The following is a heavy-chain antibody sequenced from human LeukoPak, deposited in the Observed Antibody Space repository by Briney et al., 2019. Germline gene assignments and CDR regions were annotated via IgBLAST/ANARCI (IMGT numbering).Heavy chain of an antibody. Sequence: PAGRSLRLSCAASGFTFSSYGVHWVRQAPGKGLEWVAVIWYDGSNKYYADSVKGRFTISRDNSKNTLYLQMNSLRAEDTAVYYCAKSDFWSGYFYYYYMDVWGKGTTVTVSS. CDR2: IWYDGSNK. CDR3: AKSDFWSGYFYYYYMDV. D-gene: IGHD3-3*01. CDR1: GFTFSSYG. J-gene: IGHJ6*03. V-gene: IGHV3-33*06.